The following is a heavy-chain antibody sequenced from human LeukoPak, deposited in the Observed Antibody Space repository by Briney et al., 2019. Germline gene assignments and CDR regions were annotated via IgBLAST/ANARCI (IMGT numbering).Heavy chain of an antibody. CDR1: GFTFSSYA. CDR3: ASALEAENAFDI. J-gene: IGHJ3*02. Sequence: GGSLRLSCAASGFTFSSYAMHWVRQAPGKGLEWVAVISYDGSNKYYADSVKGRFTISRDNSKNTLYLQMNSLRAEDTAVYYCASALEAENAFDIWGQGTMVTVSS. CDR2: ISYDGSNK. D-gene: IGHD2-15*01. V-gene: IGHV3-30-3*01.